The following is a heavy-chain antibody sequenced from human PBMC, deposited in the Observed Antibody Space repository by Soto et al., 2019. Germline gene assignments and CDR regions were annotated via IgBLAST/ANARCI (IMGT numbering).Heavy chain of an antibody. CDR3: SVVNTSAPFDY. V-gene: IGHV3-30*03. Sequence: QVQLVESGGGVVQPGRSLRLSCAASGFTFSSYGMHWVRQAPGKGLEWVAVISYDGSNKYYADSVKGRFTISRDNSKNTLYLQMNSLRAEDTAVYYCSVVNTSAPFDYWGQGTLVTVSS. CDR1: GFTFSSYG. J-gene: IGHJ4*02. CDR2: ISYDGSNK. D-gene: IGHD3-22*01.